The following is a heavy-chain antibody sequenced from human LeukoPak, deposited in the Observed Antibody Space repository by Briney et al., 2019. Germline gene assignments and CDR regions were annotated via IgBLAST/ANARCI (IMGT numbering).Heavy chain of an antibody. CDR3: ARGLYTYGTDGFDV. D-gene: IGHD5-18*01. V-gene: IGHV3-21*01. Sequence: GGSLRLSGESSQLTFSGYSINWVRQAPGKGLEWVSSISASGNYIYYAESVRGRFTISRDDAENSPSLQMDSLRVDDTAVYFCARGLYTYGTDGFDVWGPGTLVSVSS. CDR1: QLTFSGYS. J-gene: IGHJ3*01. CDR2: ISASGNYI.